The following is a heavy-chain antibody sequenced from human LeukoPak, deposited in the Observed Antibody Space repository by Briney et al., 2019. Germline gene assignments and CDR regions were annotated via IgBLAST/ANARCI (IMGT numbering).Heavy chain of an antibody. J-gene: IGHJ4*02. D-gene: IGHD3-22*01. CDR3: AKGPVNYDSSGYRTYFFDY. V-gene: IGHV3-23*01. CDR1: GFXFSSYS. CDR2: ISGSGGST. Sequence: GGSLRLSCAASGFXFSSYSMNWVRQAPGKGLEWVSGISGSGGSTYYADSVKGRFSISRDNSKNTVYVQMNSLRAEDTAVYYCAKGPVNYDSSGYRTYFFDYWGQGTLVTVSS.